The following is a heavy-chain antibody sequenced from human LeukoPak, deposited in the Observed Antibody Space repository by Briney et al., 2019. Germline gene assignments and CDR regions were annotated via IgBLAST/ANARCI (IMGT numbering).Heavy chain of an antibody. CDR1: GSTFSNYA. CDR3: AKAQELGNYEFFLFDY. D-gene: IGHD7-27*01. Sequence: GGSLRLSCAASGSTFSNYAMNWVRQAPGKGLEWVSGISGSGFSTYYADSVKGRFTISRDNSKNTVYLQMNNLKAEDTAVYYCAKAQELGNYEFFLFDYWGQGTLVTVSS. V-gene: IGHV3-23*01. J-gene: IGHJ4*02. CDR2: ISGSGFST.